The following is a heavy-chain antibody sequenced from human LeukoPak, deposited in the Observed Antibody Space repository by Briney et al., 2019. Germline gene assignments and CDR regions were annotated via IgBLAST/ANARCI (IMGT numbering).Heavy chain of an antibody. J-gene: IGHJ4*02. Sequence: GALVKVSCKASGGTFSSYAISWVRQAPGQGLEWMGGIIPIFGTANYAQKFQGRVTITADESTSTAYMELSSLRSEDTAVYYCARDSGIVGATGFDYWGQGTLVTVSS. CDR1: GGTFSSYA. D-gene: IGHD1-26*01. V-gene: IGHV1-69*13. CDR3: ARDSGIVGATGFDY. CDR2: IIPIFGTA.